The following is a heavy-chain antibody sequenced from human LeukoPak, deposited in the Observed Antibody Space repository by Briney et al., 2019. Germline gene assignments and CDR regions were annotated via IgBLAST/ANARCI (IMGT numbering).Heavy chain of an antibody. CDR3: ARGGSFSSLYGISWDY. CDR2: IYTSGST. V-gene: IGHV4-4*07. CDR1: GGSISSYY. J-gene: IGHJ4*02. D-gene: IGHD2-15*01. Sequence: SETLSLTCTVSGGSISSYYWSWIRQPAGKGLEWIGRIYTSGSTNYNPSLKSRVTMSVDTSKNQFSLKLSSVTAADTAVYYCARGGSFSSLYGISWDYWGQGALVTVSS.